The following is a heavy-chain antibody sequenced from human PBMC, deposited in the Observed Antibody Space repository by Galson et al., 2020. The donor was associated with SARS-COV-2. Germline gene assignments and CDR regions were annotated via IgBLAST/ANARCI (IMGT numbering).Heavy chain of an antibody. CDR2: VWTSGST. V-gene: IGHV4-4*07. CDR3: ARGRDGYSSAGAFDV. D-gene: IGHD2-15*01. Sequence: ETLSLTCTVSRGSIDSYYWSWIRQPAGKGLEWIGRVWTSGSTNYNPSLKSRLTLSVDVSKNQFSLRLSSVTAADTAMYYCARGRDGYSSAGAFDVWGQGTMVTVSS. CDR1: RGSIDSYY. J-gene: IGHJ3*01.